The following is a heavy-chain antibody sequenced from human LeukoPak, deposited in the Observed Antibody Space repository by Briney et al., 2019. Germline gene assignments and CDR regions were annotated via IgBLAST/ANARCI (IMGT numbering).Heavy chain of an antibody. CDR1: GFTFSSYS. Sequence: GGSLRLSCAASGFTFSSYSMNWVRQAPGKGLEWVSSISSSSSYIYYADSVKGRFTISRDNSKNTLYLQMNSLRAEDTAVYYCAKGPRFLEWLSPDPYFDYWGQGTLVTVSS. V-gene: IGHV3-21*04. J-gene: IGHJ4*02. CDR2: ISSSSSYI. D-gene: IGHD3-3*01. CDR3: AKGPRFLEWLSPDPYFDY.